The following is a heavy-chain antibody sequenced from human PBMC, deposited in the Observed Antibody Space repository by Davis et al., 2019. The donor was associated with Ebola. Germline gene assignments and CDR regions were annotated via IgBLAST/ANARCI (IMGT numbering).Heavy chain of an antibody. Sequence: PGGSLRLSCAASGFTFSSYGMHWVRQAPGKGLEWVAVISYDGSNKYYADSVKGRFTISRDNSKNTLYLQLNSLRAEDKAVDYCAKDSRVLKIGAAFEYWGQGTLVTVSS. D-gene: IGHD3-10*01. CDR2: ISYDGSNK. CDR3: AKDSRVLKIGAAFEY. V-gene: IGHV3-30*18. CDR1: GFTFSSYG. J-gene: IGHJ4*02.